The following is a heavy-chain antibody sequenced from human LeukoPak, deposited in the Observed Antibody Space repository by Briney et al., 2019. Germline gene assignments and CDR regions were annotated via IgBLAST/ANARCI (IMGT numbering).Heavy chain of an antibody. J-gene: IGHJ4*02. Sequence: SSETLSLTCTVSGGSISSSNYYWGWLRPPPGKGLEWFGSIFYSGSTHYNPSLESRVPISVDTSKNQFSLKLSSVTAADTAVYYWARHQQLLWFGELLYRPFDYWGQGTLVTVSS. CDR2: IFYSGST. CDR1: GGSISSSNYY. CDR3: ARHQQLLWFGELLYRPFDY. V-gene: IGHV4-39*01. D-gene: IGHD3-10*01.